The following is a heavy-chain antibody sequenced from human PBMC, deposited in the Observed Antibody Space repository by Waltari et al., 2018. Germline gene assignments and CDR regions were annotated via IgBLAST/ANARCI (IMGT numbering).Heavy chain of an antibody. CDR3: ARQRLSGDDAFDI. D-gene: IGHD3-10*02. CDR1: GFTVSSNY. V-gene: IGHV3-53*01. J-gene: IGHJ3*02. CDR2: IYGGGST. Sequence: EVQLVESGGGLIQPGGSLRLSCAASGFTVSSNYMSWVRQAPGKGLEWVSVIYGGGSTDYADSVKCRFTIFRDNSKNTLYLQMNSLRAEDTAVYYCARQRLSGDDAFDIWGQGTMVTVSS.